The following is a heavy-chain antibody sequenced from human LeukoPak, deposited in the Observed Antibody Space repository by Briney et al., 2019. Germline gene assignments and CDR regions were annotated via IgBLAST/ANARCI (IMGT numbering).Heavy chain of an antibody. CDR2: IFYSGRT. Sequence: SETLSLTCTVSGGSISSYYWYWIRQPPGKGLESVGYIFYSGRTNYNPSLKSRVTISVDTSKNQFSLKLNSVTAADTAVYFCARSAAVAGYSGWFDPWGQGTLVTVSS. J-gene: IGHJ5*02. CDR3: ARSAAVAGYSGWFDP. CDR1: GGSISSYY. V-gene: IGHV4-59*01. D-gene: IGHD6-19*01.